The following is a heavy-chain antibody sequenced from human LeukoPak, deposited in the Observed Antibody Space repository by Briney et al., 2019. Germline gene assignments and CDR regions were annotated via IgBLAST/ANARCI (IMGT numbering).Heavy chain of an antibody. CDR3: ARDLGDFWSGPPRVAFDI. J-gene: IGHJ3*02. D-gene: IGHD3-3*01. CDR2: ISSSSSYI. CDR1: GFTFSSYS. V-gene: IGHV3-21*01. Sequence: PGGSLRLSCAASGFTFSSYSMNWVRQAPGKGLEWVSSISSSSSYIYYADSVEGRFTISRDNAKNSLYLQMNSLRAEDTAVYYCARDLGDFWSGPPRVAFDIWGQGTMVTVSS.